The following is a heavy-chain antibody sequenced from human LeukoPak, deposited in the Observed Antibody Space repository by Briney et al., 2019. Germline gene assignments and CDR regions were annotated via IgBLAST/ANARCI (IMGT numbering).Heavy chain of an antibody. CDR2: INTNTGNP. V-gene: IGHV7-4-1*02. CDR1: GYTLTSYA. D-gene: IGHD3-22*01. J-gene: IGHJ4*02. CDR3: ARDYYDSSGYPFDY. Sequence: GASVKVSCKASGYTLTSYAMNWVRQAPGQGLEWMGWINTNTGNPTYAQGFTGRFVFSLDTSVSTAYLQVSSLKAEDTAVYYCARDYYDSSGYPFDYWGQGTLVTVSS.